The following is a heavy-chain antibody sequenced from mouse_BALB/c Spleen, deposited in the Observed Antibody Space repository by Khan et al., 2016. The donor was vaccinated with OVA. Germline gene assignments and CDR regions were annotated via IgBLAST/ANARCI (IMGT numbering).Heavy chain of an antibody. J-gene: IGHJ3*01. V-gene: IGHV5-6*01. CDR1: GFTFSTYG. CDR2: ISSGGSYT. Sequence: EVKLLESGGDLVKPEGSLKLSCAASGFTFSTYGMSWVRQTPDKRLEWVATISSGGSYTYYPDSVQGRFTISRDNAKNTLYLQMSSLKSEDTAMFYCARLAYYYDSEGFAYWGQGTLVTVFA. CDR3: ARLAYYYDSEGFAY. D-gene: IGHD1-1*01.